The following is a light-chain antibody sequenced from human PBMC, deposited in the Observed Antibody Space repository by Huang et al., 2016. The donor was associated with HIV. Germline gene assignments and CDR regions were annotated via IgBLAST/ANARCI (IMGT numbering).Light chain of an antibody. V-gene: IGKV1-12*01. J-gene: IGKJ4*01. CDR3: QQANSFPQT. CDR2: AAS. Sequence: DIQMTQSPSSVSASVGDRVTITCRASQDISSWLAWYQQKPGNAPKLLIYAASSLQSGVPSRFSGSGSGTDFTLTISSLQPEDSASYYCQQANSFPQTFGGGTKVEIK. CDR1: QDISSW.